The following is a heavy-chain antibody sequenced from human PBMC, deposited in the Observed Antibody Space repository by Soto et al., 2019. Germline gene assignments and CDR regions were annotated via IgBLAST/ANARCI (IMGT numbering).Heavy chain of an antibody. V-gene: IGHV4-61*01. Sequence: QVQLQESGPGLVKPSETLSLTCTVSGGSVSSGSYYWSWIRQPPGKGLEWIGYIYYSGSTKYNPSLKSRVTIPVDTSNNQFSRKLSSVTAADTAVYYCARAGLGDGADYWGQGTLVTVSS. D-gene: IGHD1-26*01. J-gene: IGHJ4*02. CDR2: IYYSGST. CDR3: ARAGLGDGADY. CDR1: GGSVSSGSYY.